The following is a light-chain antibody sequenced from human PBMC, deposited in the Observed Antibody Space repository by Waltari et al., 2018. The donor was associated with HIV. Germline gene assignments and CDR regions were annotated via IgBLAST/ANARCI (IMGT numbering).Light chain of an antibody. CDR1: SRDVGGYNY. V-gene: IGLV2-14*01. CDR3: SSYSSSNTPWV. CDR2: EVS. Sequence: QSALTQPASVSGSPGQSITISCTGTSRDVGGYNYVSWYQQYPGKAPKLMIYEVSNRPSGVSNRFSGSKSGNTASLTISGLQTEDETDYYCSSYSSSNTPWVFGGGTKLTVL. J-gene: IGLJ3*02.